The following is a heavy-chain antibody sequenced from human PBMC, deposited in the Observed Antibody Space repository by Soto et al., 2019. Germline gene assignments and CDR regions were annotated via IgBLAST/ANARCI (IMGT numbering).Heavy chain of an antibody. CDR2: IRSKANSYAT. CDR1: GFTFSGSA. CDR3: TREWIQLWPRPYYYGMDV. J-gene: IGHJ6*02. D-gene: IGHD5-18*01. Sequence: GGSLRLSCAASGFTFSGSAMHWVRQASGKGLEWVGRIRSKANSYATAYAASVKGRSTISRDDSKNTAYLQMNSLKTEDTAVYYCTREWIQLWPRPYYYGMDVWGQGTTVTVSS. V-gene: IGHV3-73*01.